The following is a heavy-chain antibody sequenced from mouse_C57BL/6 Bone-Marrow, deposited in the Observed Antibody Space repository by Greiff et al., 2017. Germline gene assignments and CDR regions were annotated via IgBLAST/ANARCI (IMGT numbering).Heavy chain of an antibody. Sequence: VQLKESGGGLVKPGGSLKLSCAASGFTFSSYAMSWVRQTPEKRLEWVATISDGGSYTYYPDNVKGRFTISRDNAKNNLYLQMSHLKSEDTAMYYCARDGYYGNEPGYAMDYWGQGTSVTVSS. J-gene: IGHJ4*01. CDR3: ARDGYYGNEPGYAMDY. D-gene: IGHD2-1*01. V-gene: IGHV5-4*01. CDR2: ISDGGSYT. CDR1: GFTFSSYA.